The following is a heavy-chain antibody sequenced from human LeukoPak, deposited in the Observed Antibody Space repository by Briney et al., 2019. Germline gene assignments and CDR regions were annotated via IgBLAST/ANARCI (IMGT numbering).Heavy chain of an antibody. CDR1: GYTFTGYY. V-gene: IGHV1-2*06. J-gene: IGHJ4*02. CDR3: ARGNWDDDMDY. Sequence: GASVKVSCKASGYTFTGYYMHWVRQAPGPGLEWVGRIDLNSGGTNCGQECQGRVTMTRDTSISTAYMELSRLRSDDTAVYYCARGNWDDDMDYWGQGTLVTVSS. CDR2: IDLNSGGT. D-gene: IGHD1-20*01.